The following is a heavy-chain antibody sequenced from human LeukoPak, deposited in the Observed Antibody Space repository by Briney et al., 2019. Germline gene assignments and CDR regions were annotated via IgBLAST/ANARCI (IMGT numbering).Heavy chain of an antibody. V-gene: IGHV1-69*13. Sequence: SVKVSCKASGYTFGSYAISWVRQAPGQGLEWMGGIIPIFGTANYAQKFQGRVTITADESTSTAYMELSSLRSEDTAVYYCARVRSGSYWYYFDYWGQGTLVTVSS. CDR2: IIPIFGTA. D-gene: IGHD1-26*01. CDR3: ARVRSGSYWYYFDY. CDR1: GYTFGSYA. J-gene: IGHJ4*02.